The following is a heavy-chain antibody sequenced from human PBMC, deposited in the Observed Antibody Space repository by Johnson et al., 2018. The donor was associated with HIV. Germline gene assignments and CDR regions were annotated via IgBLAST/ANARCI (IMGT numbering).Heavy chain of an antibody. CDR2: IRYDGSNK. D-gene: IGHD3-3*01. CDR1: GFTFSSYG. V-gene: IGHV3-30*02. J-gene: IGHJ3*02. CDR3: AKTYYDFWSGYFGASDI. Sequence: VQLVESGGGVVQPGGSLRLSCAASGFTFSSYGMHWVRQAPGKGLEWVAFIRYDGSNKYYADSVKGRFTISRDNSKNTLYLQMNSLRAEDTALYYCAKTYYDFWSGYFGASDIWGQGTMVTVSS.